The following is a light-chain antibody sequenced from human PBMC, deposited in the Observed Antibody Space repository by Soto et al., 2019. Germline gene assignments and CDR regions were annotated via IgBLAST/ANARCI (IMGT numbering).Light chain of an antibody. Sequence: DIVLPQSPATLSLSPGERATLSCRASQSVRGYLALYQQKLGQAPRLLISDAYNRAAGVTARFSGSGSGADFTLTISSLEPEDFAVYYCQQRSALPLTFRGGTKVEIK. J-gene: IGKJ4*01. V-gene: IGKV3-11*01. CDR2: DAY. CDR1: QSVRGY. CDR3: QQRSALPLT.